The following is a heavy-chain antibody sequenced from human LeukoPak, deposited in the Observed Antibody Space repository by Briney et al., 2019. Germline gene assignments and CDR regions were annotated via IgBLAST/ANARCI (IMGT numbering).Heavy chain of an antibody. CDR2: IYYSGST. CDR3: ARGGYYGSGSLINY. Sequence: SETLSLTCTVSGGSISSYYWSWIRQPPGKGLEWIGYIYYSGSTNYNPSLKSRVTISVDTSKNQFSLKLSSVTAADTAVYYCARGGYYGSGSLINYWGRGTLVTVSS. CDR1: GGSISSYY. V-gene: IGHV4-59*01. D-gene: IGHD3-10*01. J-gene: IGHJ4*02.